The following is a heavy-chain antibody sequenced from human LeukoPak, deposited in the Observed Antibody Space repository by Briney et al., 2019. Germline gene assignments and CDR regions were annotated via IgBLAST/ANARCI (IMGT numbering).Heavy chain of an antibody. CDR2: IKQDESEK. V-gene: IGHV3-7*01. D-gene: IGHD2-2*01. Sequence: GGSLRLSCSASGFTFSNYWMSWVRQAPGKGLEWVANIKQDESEKYYVDSVKGRFTISRDNAKSSLYLQMNSLRAEDTAVYYCARALDSSSSRYQAFEEWGQGTLATVSS. CDR1: GFTFSNYW. CDR3: ARALDSSSSRYQAFEE. J-gene: IGHJ4*02.